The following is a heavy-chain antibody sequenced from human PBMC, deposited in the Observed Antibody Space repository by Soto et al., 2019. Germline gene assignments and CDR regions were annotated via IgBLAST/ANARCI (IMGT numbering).Heavy chain of an antibody. CDR3: ARENNVLPGGYFDY. D-gene: IGHD3-10*01. CDR1: GGSISSGGYS. CDR2: IYHSGST. V-gene: IGHV4-30-2*01. Sequence: QLQLQESGSGLVKPSQTLSLTCAVSGGSISSGGYSWRWIRQPPGKGLEWIGYIYHSGSTYYNPSLTSRVTISVDRSKNQFSLKLSSVTAADTAVYYCARENNVLPGGYFDYWGQGTLVTVSS. J-gene: IGHJ4*02.